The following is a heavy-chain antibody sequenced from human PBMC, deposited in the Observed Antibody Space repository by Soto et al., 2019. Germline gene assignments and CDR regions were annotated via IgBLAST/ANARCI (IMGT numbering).Heavy chain of an antibody. D-gene: IGHD2-15*01. CDR3: TTGSVEGV. J-gene: IGHJ6*01. CDR1: GFSFSNAW. Sequence: EVQLVESGGGLVKPGGSLRLSCAASGFSFSNAWMNWVRQAPGKGLEWVGRIKRKIDGEATDYAAPVKGRFTVLRDDSKSALYLQMNSLKGDDTAVYYCTTGSVEGVWGQGTTVTVSP. V-gene: IGHV3-15*07. CDR2: IKRKIDGEAT.